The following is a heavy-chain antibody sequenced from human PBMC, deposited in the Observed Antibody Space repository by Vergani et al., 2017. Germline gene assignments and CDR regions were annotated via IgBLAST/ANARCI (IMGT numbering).Heavy chain of an antibody. Sequence: EVQLVESGGGLVKPGGSLRLSCAASGFTFSSYSMNWVRQAPGKGLEWVSSISSSSSYIYYADSVKGRYTISRDNAKNSLYLQKKSLRAEDTAVYYCARAPVVPAAIIYYMDGWGKGTTVTVSS. J-gene: IGHJ6*03. CDR2: ISSSSSYI. D-gene: IGHD2-2*02. CDR3: ARAPVVPAAIIYYMDG. V-gene: IGHV3-21*01. CDR1: GFTFSSYS.